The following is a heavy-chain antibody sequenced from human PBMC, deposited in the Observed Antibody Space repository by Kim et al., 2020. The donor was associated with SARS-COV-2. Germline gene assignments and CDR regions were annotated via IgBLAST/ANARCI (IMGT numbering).Heavy chain of an antibody. CDR2: LWYDGSNK. J-gene: IGHJ4*02. Sequence: GGSLRHSCAASGFTFSVYAMHWVRQAPGKGLEWVAFLWYDGSNKYYADSVKGRFTISRDNSKNTLYLQMSSLRAEDTAVYYCAKDRYGGNPIYYFDYWGQGTLVTVSS. CDR3: AKDRYGGNPIYYFDY. CDR1: GFTFSVYA. V-gene: IGHV3-30*02. D-gene: IGHD4-17*01.